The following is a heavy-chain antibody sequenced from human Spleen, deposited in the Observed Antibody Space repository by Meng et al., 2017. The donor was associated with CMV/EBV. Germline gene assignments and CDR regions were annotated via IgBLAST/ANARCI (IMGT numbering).Heavy chain of an antibody. CDR1: GDSISSGGYW. CDR3: ARDGEIVVVPAAIPNWFDP. J-gene: IGHJ5*02. D-gene: IGHD2-2*01. Sequence: SETLSLTCTVSGDSISSGGYWWTWIRQHPGGGLEWIGYFYYGGSTYNRPSLKSRVTISVDTSKNQFSLKLSSVTAADTAVYYCARDGEIVVVPAAIPNWFDPWGQGTLVTVSS. V-gene: IGHV4-31*03. CDR2: FYYGGST.